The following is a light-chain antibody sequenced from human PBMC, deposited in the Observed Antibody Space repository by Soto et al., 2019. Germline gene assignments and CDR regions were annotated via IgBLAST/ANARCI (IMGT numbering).Light chain of an antibody. J-gene: IGLJ2*01. V-gene: IGLV1-44*01. Sequence: QSVLTQPPSASGTPGQRVTLSCSGSSSNIGSNTVNWYQQLPGTAPKLLIYSNNQRPSGVPDGFSGSKYGTSASLAISGLQSEDEPDYYCAAWDHRLNGPVFGGRTKLTVL. CDR2: SNN. CDR1: SSNIGSNT. CDR3: AAWDHRLNGPV.